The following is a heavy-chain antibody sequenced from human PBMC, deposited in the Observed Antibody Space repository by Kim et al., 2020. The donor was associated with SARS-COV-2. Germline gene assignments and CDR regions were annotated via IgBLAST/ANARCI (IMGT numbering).Heavy chain of an antibody. D-gene: IGHD5-12*01. J-gene: IGHJ6*02. V-gene: IGHV4-59*01. CDR3: ARVREEMATNYYYYGMDV. Sequence: KSRVTISVDTSKNQFSLKLSSVTAADTAVYYCARVREEMATNYYYYGMDVWGQGTTVTVSS.